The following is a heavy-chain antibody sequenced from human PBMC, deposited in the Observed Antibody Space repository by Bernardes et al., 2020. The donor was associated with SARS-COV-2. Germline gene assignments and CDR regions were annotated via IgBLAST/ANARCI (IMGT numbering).Heavy chain of an antibody. CDR2: MNPNSGNT. Sequence: ASVKVSCKASGYTFTSYDINWVRQATGQGLEWMGWMNPNSGNTGYAQKFQGRVTMTRNTSISTAYMELSSLRSEDTAVYYCARGRRGYCSGGSCYTAVIFDYWGQGTLVTVSS. J-gene: IGHJ4*02. CDR1: GYTFTSYD. CDR3: ARGRRGYCSGGSCYTAVIFDY. V-gene: IGHV1-8*01. D-gene: IGHD2-15*01.